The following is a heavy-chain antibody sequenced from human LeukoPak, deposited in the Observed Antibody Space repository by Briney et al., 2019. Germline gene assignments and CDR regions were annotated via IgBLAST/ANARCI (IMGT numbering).Heavy chain of an antibody. J-gene: IGHJ4*02. CDR2: IYYSGST. V-gene: IGHV4-59*12. Sequence: NPSETLSLTCTVSGGSISSYYWSWIRQPPGKGLEWIGYIYYSGSTNYNPSLKSRVTISVDTSKNQFSLKLSSVTAADTAVYYCARRKGSYMRAAAGLDYWGQGTLVTVSS. D-gene: IGHD6-13*01. CDR3: ARRKGSYMRAAAGLDY. CDR1: GGSISSYY.